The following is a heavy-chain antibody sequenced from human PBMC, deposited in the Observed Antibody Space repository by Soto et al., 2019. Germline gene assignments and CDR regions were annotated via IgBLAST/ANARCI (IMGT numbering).Heavy chain of an antibody. J-gene: IGHJ4*02. V-gene: IGHV3-30*18. CDR2: VSYDGSHK. Sequence: QVQLVQSGGGVIQPGKSLRLSCAASGITFTTYGMHWVRQTPGKGLEWVAVVSYDGSHKYYADSVKGLFTISRDDSKNTLYLQMNSLRVEDTAVYYCAKEMYPRTVLDSSSPWGDYWGQGTLVSVSS. CDR1: GITFTTYG. CDR3: AKEMYPRTVLDSSSPWGDY. D-gene: IGHD6-6*01.